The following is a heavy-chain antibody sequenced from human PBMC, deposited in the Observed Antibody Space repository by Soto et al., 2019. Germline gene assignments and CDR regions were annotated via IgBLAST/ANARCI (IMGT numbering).Heavy chain of an antibody. J-gene: IGHJ6*02. Sequence: ASVKVSCKASGFTFTSSAVQWVRQARGQRLEWIGWIVVGSGNTNYAQKFQERVTITRDMSTSTAYMELSSLRSEDTAVYYCAAHSGSREGEYYYYGMDVWGQGTTVTVSS. CDR3: AAHSGSREGEYYYYGMDV. D-gene: IGHD1-26*01. CDR2: IVVGSGNT. V-gene: IGHV1-58*01. CDR1: GFTFTSSA.